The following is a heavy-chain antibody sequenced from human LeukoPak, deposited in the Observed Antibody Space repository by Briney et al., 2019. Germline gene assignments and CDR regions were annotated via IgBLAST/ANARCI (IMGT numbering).Heavy chain of an antibody. D-gene: IGHD6-19*01. Sequence: GGSLRLSCAASGCIFSSYAMSWVRLAPGKGLERISVISGSGGRTDYADSVKGRFTISRDNSKNTLYLQMNSLRAEDTAVYYCAKTALAVAGIVPVESELDYWGQGTLVTVSS. J-gene: IGHJ4*02. V-gene: IGHV3-23*01. CDR3: AKTALAVAGIVPVESELDY. CDR1: GCIFSSYA. CDR2: ISGSGGRT.